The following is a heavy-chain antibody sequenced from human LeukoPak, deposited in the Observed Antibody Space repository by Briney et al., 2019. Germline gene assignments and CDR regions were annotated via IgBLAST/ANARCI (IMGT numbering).Heavy chain of an antibody. V-gene: IGHV4-34*01. D-gene: IGHD1-26*01. CDR1: VGSFSGYY. Sequence: SETLSLTCAVYVGSFSGYYWSWIRQPPGKGLEWIGEINHSGSTNYNPSLKSRVTISVDTSKNQFSLKLSSVTAADTAVYYCARRYSCTLLEYYFDYWGQGTLVTVSS. J-gene: IGHJ4*02. CDR2: INHSGST. CDR3: ARRYSCTLLEYYFDY.